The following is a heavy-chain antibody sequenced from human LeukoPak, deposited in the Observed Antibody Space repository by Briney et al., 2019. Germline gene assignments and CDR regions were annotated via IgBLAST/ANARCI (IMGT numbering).Heavy chain of an antibody. D-gene: IGHD1-7*01. J-gene: IGHJ3*01. V-gene: IGHV1-18*01. CDR3: ARHLSGTWAFDL. Sequence: ASVKVSCKASGYTFTKNGITWVRQAPGQGLEWMGWISPYNGHTNYVQTIQGRVTMTTDTSTSTACMELRGLRSDDTAVYYCARHLSGTWAFDLWGQGTMVTVSS. CDR1: GYTFTKNG. CDR2: ISPYNGHT.